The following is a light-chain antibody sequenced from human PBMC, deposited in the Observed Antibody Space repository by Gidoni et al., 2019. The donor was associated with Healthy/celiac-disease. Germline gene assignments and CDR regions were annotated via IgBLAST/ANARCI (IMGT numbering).Light chain of an antibody. Sequence: QSALTQPRSVSGSPGQSVTISCTGTSSDVGGYNYVSWYQQHPGIAPKLMIYDVSKRPSGVPDRFSGSKSGNTASLPISGLQAEAEADYSCCSYAGSYTFYVVFGGGTNLPVL. V-gene: IGLV2-11*01. CDR2: DVS. CDR1: SSDVGGYNY. J-gene: IGLJ2*01. CDR3: CSYAGSYTFYVV.